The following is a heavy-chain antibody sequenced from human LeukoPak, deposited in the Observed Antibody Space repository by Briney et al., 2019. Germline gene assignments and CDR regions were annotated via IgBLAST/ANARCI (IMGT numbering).Heavy chain of an antibody. CDR1: GYTFTSYY. CDR3: AREGPRYSYPSADY. V-gene: IGHV1-8*02. Sequence: ASVKVSCKASGYTFTSYYMHWVRQATGQGLEWMGWMNPNSGNTGYAQKFQGRVTMTRNTSISTAYMELSSLRSEDTAVYYCAREGPRYSYPSADYWGQGTLVTVSS. J-gene: IGHJ4*02. D-gene: IGHD5-18*01. CDR2: MNPNSGNT.